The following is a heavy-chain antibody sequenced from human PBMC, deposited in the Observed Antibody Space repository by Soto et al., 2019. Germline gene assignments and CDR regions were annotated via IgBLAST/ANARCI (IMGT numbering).Heavy chain of an antibody. V-gene: IGHV3-33*01. CDR2: IWYDGSNK. D-gene: IGHD3-22*01. J-gene: IGHJ4*02. CDR3: ARGSLPGYDSSGYVY. CDR1: GFTFSSYG. Sequence: PGGSLRLSCAASGFTFSSYGMHWVRQAPGKGLEWVAVIWYDGSNKYYADSVKGRFTISRDNSKNTLYLQMNSLRAEDTAVYYCARGSLPGYDSSGYVYWGQGTLVTVSS.